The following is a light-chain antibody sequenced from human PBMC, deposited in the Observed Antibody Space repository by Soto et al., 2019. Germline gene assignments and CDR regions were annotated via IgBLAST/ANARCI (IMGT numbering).Light chain of an antibody. Sequence: EIVMTQSPATLSVSPGERATLSCRASQSVSSNLAWYQQKPGQAPRLLIYGASTRATGIPARFSGSGSGTEFTLTISSLHSEDFAFYDCQQYNNWPPITFGQGTRLEIK. J-gene: IGKJ5*01. CDR3: QQYNNWPPIT. CDR2: GAS. CDR1: QSVSSN. V-gene: IGKV3-15*01.